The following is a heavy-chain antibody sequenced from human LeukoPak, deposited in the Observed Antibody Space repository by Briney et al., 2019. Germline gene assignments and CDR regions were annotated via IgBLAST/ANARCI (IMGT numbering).Heavy chain of an antibody. CDR3: ARTLVAAAGAYYYYYMDV. CDR1: GFSLSTSGMR. V-gene: IGHV2-70*04. D-gene: IGHD6-13*01. Sequence: SGPTLVKPTQTLTLTCTFSGFSLSTSGMRVSWIRQPPGKALEWLARIDWDDDKFYSTSLKTRLTISKDTSKNQVVLTMTNMDPVDTATYYCARTLVAAAGAYYYYYMDVWGKGTTVTVSS. CDR2: IDWDDDK. J-gene: IGHJ6*03.